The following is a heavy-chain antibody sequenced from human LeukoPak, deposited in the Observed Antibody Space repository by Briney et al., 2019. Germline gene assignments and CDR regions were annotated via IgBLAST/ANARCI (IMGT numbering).Heavy chain of an antibody. D-gene: IGHD6-13*01. J-gene: IGHJ6*02. CDR2: MYNSGTT. CDR1: GFTVSSKY. CDR3: ARDRRMAAVGTYYYYYFGMDV. Sequence: GGSLRLSCAASGFTVSSKYMSWVRQAPGKGPEWVSIMYNSGTTYYVDSVQGRFTISRDNSKNTLYLQMNSLRAEDTAVYYCARDRRMAAVGTYYYYYFGMDVWGQGTTVTVSS. V-gene: IGHV3-66*01.